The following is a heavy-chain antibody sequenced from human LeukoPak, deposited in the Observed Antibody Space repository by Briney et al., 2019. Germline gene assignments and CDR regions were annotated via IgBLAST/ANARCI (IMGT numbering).Heavy chain of an antibody. CDR3: ARDPSWLGYFDY. Sequence: GGSLRLSCAASGFTFSSYGIHWVRQAPDKGLEWVALIWYDGSNRYYVDSVKGRFTISRDNSKKTVYLQMNSLRAEDTAVYYCARDPSWLGYFDYWGQGTLVTVAS. D-gene: IGHD3-22*01. V-gene: IGHV3-33*01. J-gene: IGHJ4*02. CDR2: IWYDGSNR. CDR1: GFTFSSYG.